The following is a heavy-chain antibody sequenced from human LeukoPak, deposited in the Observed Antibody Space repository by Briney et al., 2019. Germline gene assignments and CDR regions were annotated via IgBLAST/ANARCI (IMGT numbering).Heavy chain of an antibody. V-gene: IGHV4-61*08. CDR3: ARVFLGYCTGGSCYSADF. Sequence: SETLSLTCTVSGASVSGSAYYWSWIRQPSGKGLEWIGYIYYSGSTYYNPSLKSRVTMSVDTSRNQFSLKLSSVTAADTAVYYCARVFLGYCTGGSCYSADFWSQGTLVTVSS. D-gene: IGHD2-15*01. CDR1: GASVSGSAYY. J-gene: IGHJ4*02. CDR2: IYYSGST.